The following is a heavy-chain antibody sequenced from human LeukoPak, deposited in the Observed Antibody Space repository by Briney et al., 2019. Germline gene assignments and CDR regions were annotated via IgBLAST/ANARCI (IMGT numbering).Heavy chain of an antibody. CDR1: GYTLTELS. J-gene: IGHJ4*02. CDR3: ATDPYCSGGSCYVN. D-gene: IGHD2-15*01. CDR2: FDPEDGET. Sequence: ASVKVSCKVSGYTLTELSMHWGRQAPGKGLEWMGGFDPEDGETIYAQKFQGRVTMTEDTSTDTAYMELSSLRSEDTAVYYCATDPYCSGGSCYVNWGQGTLVTVSS. V-gene: IGHV1-24*01.